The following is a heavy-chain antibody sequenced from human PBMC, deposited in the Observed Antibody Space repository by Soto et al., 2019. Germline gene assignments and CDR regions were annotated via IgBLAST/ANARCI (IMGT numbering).Heavy chain of an antibody. CDR2: VNPTSGNT. Sequence: QEQLEQSGAEVKKPGASVKVSCKASGYSFTKYDFNWVRQATGQGLEWLGWVNPTSGNTENAQNYQGRVTLTVNTSTSTAFMELSSLRSGDTAIYYCATSRINMIRGVFYYGLDVWGHGTTVTVSS. CDR3: ATSRINMIRGVFYYGLDV. CDR1: GYSFTKYD. D-gene: IGHD3-10*01. J-gene: IGHJ6*02. V-gene: IGHV1-8*01.